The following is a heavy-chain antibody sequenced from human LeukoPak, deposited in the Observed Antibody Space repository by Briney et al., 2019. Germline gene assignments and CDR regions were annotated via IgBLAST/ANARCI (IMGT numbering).Heavy chain of an antibody. J-gene: IGHJ4*02. CDR1: GFIVSTNY. CDR2: LYRGGTT. CDR3: VRSYIVRGETPEGY. Sequence: GGSLRLSCAASGFIVSTNYMSWVRQAPGKGREWVSVLYRGGTTYYADSVKGRFTISRDNSKNTLYLQMNSLRAEDTAVYYCVRSYIVRGETPEGYWGQGTLVAVSS. V-gene: IGHV3-66*01. D-gene: IGHD2/OR15-2a*01.